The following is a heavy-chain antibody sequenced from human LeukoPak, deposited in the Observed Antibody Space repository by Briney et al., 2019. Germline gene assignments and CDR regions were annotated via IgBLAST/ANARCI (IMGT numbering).Heavy chain of an antibody. CDR2: ISYTGST. Sequence: SETLSLTCIVSGGSVTSFYWSWIRQPPGKGLEWIGYISYTGSTNYNPSLKSRVTISVDTSKNQFSLKLTSVTAADTAVYYCAREGSSGWHWFDPWGRGTLVTVS. CDR1: GGSVTSFY. D-gene: IGHD6-25*01. CDR3: AREGSSGWHWFDP. V-gene: IGHV4-59*02. J-gene: IGHJ5*02.